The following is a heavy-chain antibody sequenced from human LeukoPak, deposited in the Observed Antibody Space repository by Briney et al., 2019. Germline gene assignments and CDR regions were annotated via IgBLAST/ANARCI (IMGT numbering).Heavy chain of an antibody. CDR3: ARDRSRYVDY. J-gene: IGHJ4*02. D-gene: IGHD2-2*01. CDR1: GFTVSSNY. Sequence: GGSLRLSCAASGFTVSSNYMSWVRQAPGKGLEWVSVTYSGGSTYYADSVKGRFTISRDNSKNMLYLQMNSLRADDTAVYYCARDRSRYVDYWGQGTLVTVSS. V-gene: IGHV3-53*01. CDR2: TYSGGST.